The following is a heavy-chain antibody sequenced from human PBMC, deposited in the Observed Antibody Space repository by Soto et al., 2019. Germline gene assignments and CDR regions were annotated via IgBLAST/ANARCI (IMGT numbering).Heavy chain of an antibody. V-gene: IGHV4-31*03. CDR1: GGSINSAGYY. CDR3: ARAQTIFGIITVFDY. CDR2: IYYSGRT. J-gene: IGHJ4*02. Sequence: SETLSLTCNVSGGSINSAGYYWSWIRQHPGKGLEWIGYIYYSGRTYYNPSLKSRVTISIDTSKNQFSLKLSSVTAADTAAYYCARAQTIFGIITVFDYWGQGTLVTVSS. D-gene: IGHD3-3*01.